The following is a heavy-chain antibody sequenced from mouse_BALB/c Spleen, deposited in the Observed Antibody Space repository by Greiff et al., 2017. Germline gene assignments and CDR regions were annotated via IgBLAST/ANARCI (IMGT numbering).Heavy chain of an antibody. CDR1: GYTFTSYW. V-gene: IGHV1-7*01. D-gene: IGHD4-1*01. J-gene: IGHJ4*01. Sequence: QVQLQQSGAELAKPGASVKMSCTASGYTFTSYWMHWVKQRPGQGLEWIGYINPSTGYTEYNQKFKDKATLTADKSSSTAYMQLSSLTSEDSAVYYCARGYWDHYAMDYWGQGTSVTVSS. CDR3: ARGYWDHYAMDY. CDR2: INPSTGYT.